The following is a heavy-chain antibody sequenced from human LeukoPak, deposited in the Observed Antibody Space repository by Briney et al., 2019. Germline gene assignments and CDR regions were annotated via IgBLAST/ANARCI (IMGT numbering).Heavy chain of an antibody. CDR2: INPNSGGT. CDR1: GYTFTGYY. J-gene: IGHJ5*02. D-gene: IGHD2-15*01. V-gene: IGHV1-2*06. Sequence: ASVKVSCKASGYTFTGYYMHWVRQAPGQGLEWMGRINPNSGGTNYAQKFQGRVTMTRDTSISTAYMELSRLRSDDTAVYYCARGKKKIVVVVPANRPFDPWGQGTLVTVSS. CDR3: ARGKKKIVVVVPANRPFDP.